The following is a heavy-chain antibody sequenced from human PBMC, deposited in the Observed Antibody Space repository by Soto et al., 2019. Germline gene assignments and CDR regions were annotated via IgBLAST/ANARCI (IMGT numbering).Heavy chain of an antibody. CDR2: IYYSGST. V-gene: IGHV4-39*01. J-gene: IGHJ6*02. CDR3: AKDMGATRGTYYYYYGMDV. CDR1: GGSISSSSYY. D-gene: IGHD1-26*01. Sequence: PSETLSLTCTVPGGSISSSSYYWGWIRQPPGKGLEWIGSIYYSGSTYYNPSLKSRVTISVDTSKNQFSLKLSSVTAADTAVYYCAKDMGATRGTYYYYYGMDVWGQGTTVTVSS.